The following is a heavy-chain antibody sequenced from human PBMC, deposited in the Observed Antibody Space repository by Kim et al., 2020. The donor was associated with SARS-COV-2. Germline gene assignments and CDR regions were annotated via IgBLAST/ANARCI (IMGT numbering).Heavy chain of an antibody. V-gene: IGHV4-61*02. J-gene: IGHJ5*02. CDR1: GGSLRSYGYH. Sequence: SETLSLTCTVSGGSLRSYGYHWTWIRQSAGKGLEWIVRIYASGNTNYNPSNKSRVSISVDTSKNQFSLKISSVTAADTAGYYWARGGAVAAQWFDPWGQGTLVTVSS. D-gene: IGHD6-19*01. CDR2: IYASGNT. CDR3: ARGGAVAAQWFDP.